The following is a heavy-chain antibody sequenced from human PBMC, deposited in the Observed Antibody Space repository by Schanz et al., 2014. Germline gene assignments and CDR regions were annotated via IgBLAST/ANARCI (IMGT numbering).Heavy chain of an antibody. V-gene: IGHV1-46*03. D-gene: IGHD3-22*01. CDR3: AGAFDSSGYYFDY. CDR1: GGTFSSFG. Sequence: QLQLVQSGAEVKKPGSSVKVSCKLSGGTFSSFGINWVRQAPGQGLEWMGIVNPSVRGTHFAREFQGRVTVTSDTSTSTVYMELSSLRSEDTAVYYCAGAFDSSGYYFDYWGQGTLVTVSS. J-gene: IGHJ4*02. CDR2: VNPSVRGT.